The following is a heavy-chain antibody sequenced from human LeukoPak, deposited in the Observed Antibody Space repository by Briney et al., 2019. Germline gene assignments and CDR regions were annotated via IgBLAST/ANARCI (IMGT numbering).Heavy chain of an antibody. Sequence: SVKVSCKASGYTFTGYYMHWVRQAPGQGLEWMGGIIPIADTANYAQRFQGRVTITTDESTTTAYMDLSSLTSEDTAVYFCARSKGDYGISDFWGQGTLVIVSS. CDR2: IIPIADTA. CDR1: GYTFTGYY. D-gene: IGHD4-17*01. V-gene: IGHV1-69*05. J-gene: IGHJ4*02. CDR3: ARSKGDYGISDF.